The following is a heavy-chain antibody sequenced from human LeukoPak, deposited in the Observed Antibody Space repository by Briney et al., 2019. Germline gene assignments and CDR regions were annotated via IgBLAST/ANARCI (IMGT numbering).Heavy chain of an antibody. V-gene: IGHV4-38-2*01. J-gene: IGHJ4*02. CDR2: IYHSGST. Sequence: SETLSLTCAVSGSSISSGYYWGWIPQPPGKGLEWIASIYHSGSTYYNPSFKSRVSISVDTSKNQFSLKLTSVAAADTAVFYCARASFVGDDYSNYGSFDYWGQGILVTVSS. D-gene: IGHD4-11*01. CDR3: ARASFVGDDYSNYGSFDY. CDR1: GSSISSGYY.